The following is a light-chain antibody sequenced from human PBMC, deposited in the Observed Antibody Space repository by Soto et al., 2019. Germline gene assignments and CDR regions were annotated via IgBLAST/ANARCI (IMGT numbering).Light chain of an antibody. Sequence: QSALTQPASVSGSPGQSITISCTGTSSDVGASKYVSWYQQHPGKAPKLMIYEVSTRPSGVSNRFSGSKSGNTASLTISGLQAEDEADYYCSSYTSTITVLFGGGTKLTVL. J-gene: IGLJ2*01. CDR3: SSYTSTITVL. V-gene: IGLV2-14*01. CDR1: SSDVGASKY. CDR2: EVS.